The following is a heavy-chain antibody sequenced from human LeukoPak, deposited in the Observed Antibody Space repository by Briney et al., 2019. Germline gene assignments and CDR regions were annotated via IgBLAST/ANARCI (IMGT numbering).Heavy chain of an antibody. J-gene: IGHJ4*02. CDR2: MKHDGSAK. V-gene: IGHV3-7*01. CDR3: ARDVDGNLDY. CDR1: GFTFRTFW. D-gene: IGHD1-14*01. Sequence: GGSLTLSCVGSGFTFRTFWMAWVRQAPGKGLEWVANMKHDGSAKHYVDSVKGRFTISRDNAKNSLYPQRNSLRGEDTAVYYCARDVDGNLDYWGQGTLVTVSS.